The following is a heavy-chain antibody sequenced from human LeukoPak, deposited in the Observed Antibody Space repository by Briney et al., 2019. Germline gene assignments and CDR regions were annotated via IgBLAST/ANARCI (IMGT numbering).Heavy chain of an antibody. CDR1: GFSLSAYW. CDR3: ANWNDY. D-gene: IGHD1-1*01. J-gene: IGHJ4*02. CDR2: INRDGSQR. Sequence: QTGGSLRLSCAASGFSLSAYWMTWVRQAPGKGLEWVANINRDGSQRNHVDSVKGRFTISRDNSKNTLYLQMNSLRAEDTAIYYCANWNDYWGQGTLVTVSS. V-gene: IGHV3-7*03.